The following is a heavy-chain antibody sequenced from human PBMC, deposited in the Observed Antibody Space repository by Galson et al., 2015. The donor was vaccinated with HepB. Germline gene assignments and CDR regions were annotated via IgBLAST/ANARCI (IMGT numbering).Heavy chain of an antibody. Sequence: SLRLSCAASGFTFSSYAMHWVRQAPGKGLEWVAVISYDGSNKYYADSVKGRFTISRDNSKNTLYLQMNSLRAEDTAVYYCARDPGITMMNAFDIWGQGTMVTVSS. J-gene: IGHJ3*02. V-gene: IGHV3-30-3*01. CDR2: ISYDGSNK. CDR3: ARDPGITMMNAFDI. D-gene: IGHD3-22*01. CDR1: GFTFSSYA.